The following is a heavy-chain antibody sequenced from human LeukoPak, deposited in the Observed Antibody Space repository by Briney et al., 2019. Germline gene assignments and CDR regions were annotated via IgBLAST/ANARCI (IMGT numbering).Heavy chain of an antibody. CDR3: ARSITSETTHWFDP. J-gene: IGHJ5*02. CDR1: GYTFTGYY. Sequence: ASEKVSCKASGYTFTGYYMHWVRQAPGQWLEWMGWITPNSGGTNYAQKFQGRVTMTRDTSISTAYMELSRLISDDTAVYYCARSITSETTHWFDPWGQGTLVTVSS. V-gene: IGHV1-2*02. CDR2: ITPNSGGT. D-gene: IGHD1-1*01.